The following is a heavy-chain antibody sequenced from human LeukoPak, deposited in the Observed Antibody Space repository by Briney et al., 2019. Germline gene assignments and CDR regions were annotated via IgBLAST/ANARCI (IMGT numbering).Heavy chain of an antibody. Sequence: SGGTLRLSCAASGFTFSSYVMSWVRQAPGKGLEGVSAISDSGNTYHADSLKCRFTISRDSSNNTLFLQMNRLRPEDAAVYYCAKAPVTTCRGAYCYPFDYWGQGTLVAVSS. CDR3: AKAPVTTCRGAYCYPFDY. CDR1: GFTFSSYV. V-gene: IGHV3-23*01. J-gene: IGHJ4*02. D-gene: IGHD2-21*01. CDR2: ISDSGNT.